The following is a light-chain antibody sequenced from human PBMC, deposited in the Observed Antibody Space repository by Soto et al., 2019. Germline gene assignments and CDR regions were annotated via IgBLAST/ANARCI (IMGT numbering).Light chain of an antibody. CDR1: SSDVGGYNY. J-gene: IGLJ3*02. V-gene: IGLV2-14*01. CDR2: EVS. CDR3: SSYTSSSWV. Sequence: QSALTQPASVSGSPGQSITISCTGTSSDVGGYNYVSWYQQHPGKAPKLMIYEVSNRPSGVSNRFSGSKSGNTASLTISGLQAEDEADYYCSSYTSSSWVFGGGTNLTVL.